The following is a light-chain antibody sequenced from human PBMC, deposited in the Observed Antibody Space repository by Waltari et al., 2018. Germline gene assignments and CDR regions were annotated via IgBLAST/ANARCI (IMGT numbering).Light chain of an antibody. J-gene: IGKJ1*01. V-gene: IGKV1-39*01. CDR3: QQSYNTPKT. CDR1: QDISKY. Sequence: DITLSQSPPSLSASLVDRVTITCRASQDISKYLNWYQQRPGKAPKFLIYAASSLQSGVPSRFSGSGSGTLFTLTINSLQPEDFATYFCQQSYNTPKTFGQGTKVEV. CDR2: AAS.